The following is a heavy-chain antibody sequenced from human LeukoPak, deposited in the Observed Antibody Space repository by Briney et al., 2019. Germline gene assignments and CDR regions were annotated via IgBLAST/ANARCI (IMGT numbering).Heavy chain of an antibody. CDR2: MNPNSGNT. J-gene: IGHJ3*02. V-gene: IGHV1-8*01. Sequence: ASVKVSCKASGYTFTSYDINWVRQATGQGLEWMGWMNPNSGNTGYAQKFQGRVTMTRNTSISTAYMELSRLRSDDTAVYYCARTYCGGDCYLNDAFDIWGQGTMVTVSS. D-gene: IGHD2-21*01. CDR1: GYTFTSYD. CDR3: ARTYCGGDCYLNDAFDI.